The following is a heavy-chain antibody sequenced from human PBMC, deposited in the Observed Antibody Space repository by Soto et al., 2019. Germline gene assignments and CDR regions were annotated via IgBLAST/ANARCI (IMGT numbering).Heavy chain of an antibody. Sequence: PGGSLRLSCAASGFTFSSYGMHWVRQAPGKGLEWVAVISYDGSNKYYADSVKGRFTISRDNSKNTLYLQMNSLRAEDTAVYYCAKDQSGHYYGSGSLGANGMDVWGQGTTVTVSS. CDR1: GFTFSSYG. CDR3: AKDQSGHYYGSGSLGANGMDV. CDR2: ISYDGSNK. V-gene: IGHV3-30*18. D-gene: IGHD3-10*01. J-gene: IGHJ6*02.